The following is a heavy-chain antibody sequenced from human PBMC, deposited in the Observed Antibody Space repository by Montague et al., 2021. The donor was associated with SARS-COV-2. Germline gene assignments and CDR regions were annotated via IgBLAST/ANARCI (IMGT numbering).Heavy chain of an antibody. V-gene: IGHV5-51*01. J-gene: IGHJ4*02. CDR2: IYPGDSDT. CDR3: ARHETEYSGYDLYYFDY. D-gene: IGHD5-12*01. CDR1: GYSFTSYW. Sequence: QSGAEVKKPGESLKISCKGSGYSFTSYWIGWVRQMPGKGLEWMGIIYPGDSDTRYSPSFQGQVTISADKSISTAYLQWSSLKASDTAMYYCARHETEYSGYDLYYFDYWGQGTLVTVSS.